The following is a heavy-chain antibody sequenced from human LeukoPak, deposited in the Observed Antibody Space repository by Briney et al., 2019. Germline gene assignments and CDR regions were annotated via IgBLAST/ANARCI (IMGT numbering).Heavy chain of an antibody. CDR2: IYPGDSDT. CDR1: GYSFTSYW. CDR3: ARRLRQAYIDY. J-gene: IGHJ4*02. Sequence: GESLKIPCKGSGYSFTSYWIGWVRQMPGKGLEWRVIIYPGDSDTRYSPSFKGQVTISPDKSISTAYLQWSSLKASDTAMYYCARRLRQAYIDYWGQGTLVTVSS. D-gene: IGHD2-2*02. V-gene: IGHV5-51*01.